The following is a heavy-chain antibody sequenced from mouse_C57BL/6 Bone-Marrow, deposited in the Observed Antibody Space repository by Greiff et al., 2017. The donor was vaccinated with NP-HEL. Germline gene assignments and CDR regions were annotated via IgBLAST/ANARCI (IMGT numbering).Heavy chain of an antibody. V-gene: IGHV1-55*01. Sequence: VQLQQPGAELVKPGASVKMSCKASGYTFTSYWITWVKQRPGQGLEWIGDIYPGSGSTNYNEKFKSKATLTVDTSSSTAYMQLSSLTSEDSAVYYCARRGPTIVTTNYYAMDYWGQGTSVTVSS. CDR3: ARRGPTIVTTNYYAMDY. CDR1: GYTFTSYW. J-gene: IGHJ4*01. CDR2: IYPGSGST. D-gene: IGHD2-5*01.